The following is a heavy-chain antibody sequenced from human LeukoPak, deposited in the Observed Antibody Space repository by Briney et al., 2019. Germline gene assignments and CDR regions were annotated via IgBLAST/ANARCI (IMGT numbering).Heavy chain of an antibody. CDR3: VTGFTTMAVDYFDY. CDR2: SDPEDGER. J-gene: IGHJ4*02. CDR1: GKTLSDLS. V-gene: IGHV1-24*01. Sequence: ASEKVSCKVSGKTLSDLSIHWLRQPPGEGLEWLGGSDPEDGERIYAQMFQGRVTMTEDTSIDTAYMELSSPRSEDTAVYYCVTGFTTMAVDYFDYWGQGTLVTVSP. D-gene: IGHD5-18*01.